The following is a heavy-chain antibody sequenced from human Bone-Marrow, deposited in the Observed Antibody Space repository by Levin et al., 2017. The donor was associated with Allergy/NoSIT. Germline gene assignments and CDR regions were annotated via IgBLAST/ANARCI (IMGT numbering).Heavy chain of an antibody. CDR1: GFTFSSYG. CDR3: AKASGYCSSSSCYGPNYYYDYGMHV. J-gene: IGHJ6*02. V-gene: IGHV3-30*18. D-gene: IGHD2-2*01. CDR2: ISYDGSNK. Sequence: GGSLRLSCAASGFTFSSYGMHWVRQAPGKGLEWVAVISYDGSNKYYTDSVKGRFTISRDNSKNTLYLQMNSLRAEDTAVYYCAKASGYCSSSSCYGPNYYYDYGMHVWGQGTTVTVSS.